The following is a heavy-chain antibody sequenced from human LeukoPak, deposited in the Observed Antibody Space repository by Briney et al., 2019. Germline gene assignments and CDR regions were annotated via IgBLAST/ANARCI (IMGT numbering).Heavy chain of an antibody. V-gene: IGHV3-23*01. CDR2: ISGSGGST. J-gene: IGHJ6*02. CDR3: AKDLDYGDHPIPSYYYYYGMDV. CDR1: GFTFSSYA. D-gene: IGHD4-17*01. Sequence: GGSLRLSCAASGFTFSSYAMSWVRQAPGKGLEWVSAISGSGGSTYYADSVKGRFTISRDNSKNTLYLQMNSLRAEDTAVYYCAKDLDYGDHPIPSYYYYYGMDVWGQGTTVTASS.